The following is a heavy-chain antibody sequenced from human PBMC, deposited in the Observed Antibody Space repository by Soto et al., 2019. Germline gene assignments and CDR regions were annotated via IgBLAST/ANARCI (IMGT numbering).Heavy chain of an antibody. CDR2: INGDGDNI. CDR1: GFTFSSYW. Sequence: EVQLVESGGGLVQPGGSLRLSCATSGFTFSSYWMHWVRQGPGKGLEWVARINGDGDNITYADSVQGRFTISRDNAINTLYLQMNSLRVEDTAVYECARTQLRLFTPGYVVVWGKGTTIIVAS. D-gene: IGHD3-3*01. V-gene: IGHV3-74*01. J-gene: IGHJ6*03. CDR3: ARTQLRLFTPGYVVV.